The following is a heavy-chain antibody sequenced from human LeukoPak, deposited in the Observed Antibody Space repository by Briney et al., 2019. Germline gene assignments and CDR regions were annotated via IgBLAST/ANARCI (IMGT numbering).Heavy chain of an antibody. V-gene: IGHV4-39*01. CDR1: GVSVSSSSYY. D-gene: IGHD2-21*02. J-gene: IGHJ4*02. CDR2: FHYSGST. Sequence: ASETLSLTCSVSGVSVSSSSYYWGWVRQPPGKGLEWIGSFHYSGSTYYNPSLKSRVTISGDTSKNQFSLKLRSVTAADTAVYYCASLVVVVVTASEIDYWGQGTLVTVSS. CDR3: ASLVVVVVTASEIDY.